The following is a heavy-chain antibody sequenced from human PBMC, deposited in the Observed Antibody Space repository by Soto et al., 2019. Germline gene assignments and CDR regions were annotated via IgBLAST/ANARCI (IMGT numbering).Heavy chain of an antibody. D-gene: IGHD4-17*01. CDR3: ARDVYYGGFRLGY. J-gene: IGHJ4*01. CDR2: IYYSGST. CDR1: GGSISSYY. V-gene: IGHV4-59*12. Sequence: PSETLSLTCTVSGGSISSYYWSWIRQPPGKGLEWIGYIYYSGSTNYNPSLKSRVTISVNTSRNQFSLEMSSMTAADTAVYYCARDVYYGGFRLGYWGHGILVTVSS.